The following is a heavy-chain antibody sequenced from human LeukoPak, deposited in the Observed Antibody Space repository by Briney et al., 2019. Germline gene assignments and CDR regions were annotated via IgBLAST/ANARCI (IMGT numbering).Heavy chain of an antibody. CDR2: VYYTGST. V-gene: IGHV4-59*02. Sequence: PSETLSLTCTVSGGSVSSYFWSWIRQPPRKGLEWIGYVYYTGSTNYNPSLQSRVTLSVDTSKNHFSLKLSSVTAADTAVYFCARDVSDSSGYYSGYWGQGTLVTVSS. J-gene: IGHJ4*02. D-gene: IGHD3-22*01. CDR1: GGSVSSYF. CDR3: ARDVSDSSGYYSGY.